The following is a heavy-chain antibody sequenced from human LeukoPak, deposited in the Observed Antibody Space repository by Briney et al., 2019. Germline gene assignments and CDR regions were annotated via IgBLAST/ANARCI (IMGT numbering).Heavy chain of an antibody. J-gene: IGHJ4*02. V-gene: IGHV3-23*01. CDR2: ISGSGGST. D-gene: IGHD3-10*01. CDR3: AKGGQLWFGELLLSY. Sequence: PGGSLRLSCAASGFTLSSYAMSWVRQAPGKGLEWVSAISGSGGSTYYADSVKGRFTISRDNSKNTLYLQMNSLRAEDSAVYICAKGGQLWFGELLLSYWGQGTLVTVSS. CDR1: GFTLSSYA.